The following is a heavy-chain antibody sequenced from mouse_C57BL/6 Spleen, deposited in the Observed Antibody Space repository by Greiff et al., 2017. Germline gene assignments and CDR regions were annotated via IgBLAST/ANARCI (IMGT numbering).Heavy chain of an antibody. CDR1: GFTFSSYT. J-gene: IGHJ1*03. CDR3: ARQALITTVAPDWYFDV. Sequence: DVMLVESGGGLVKPGGSLKLSCAASGFTFSSYTMSWVRQTPEKRLAWVATISGGGGNTYYPDSVKGRFTISRDNAKNTLYLQMSSLRSEDTALYYCARQALITTVAPDWYFDVWGTGTTVTVSS. V-gene: IGHV5-9*01. CDR2: ISGGGGNT. D-gene: IGHD1-1*01.